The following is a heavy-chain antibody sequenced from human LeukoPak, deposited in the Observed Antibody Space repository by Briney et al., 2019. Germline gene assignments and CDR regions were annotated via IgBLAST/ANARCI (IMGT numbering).Heavy chain of an antibody. D-gene: IGHD4-17*01. CDR3: AKQGQVYGDYGSTEYFQH. CDR2: ISGSGGST. V-gene: IGHV3-23*01. J-gene: IGHJ1*01. Sequence: GGSLRLSCAASGFTFSSYAMSWVRQAPGKGLEWVSAISGSGGSTYYADSVKGRFTISRDNSKNTLYLQMNSLRAEDTAVYYCAKQGQVYGDYGSTEYFQHWGQGTLDTVSS. CDR1: GFTFSSYA.